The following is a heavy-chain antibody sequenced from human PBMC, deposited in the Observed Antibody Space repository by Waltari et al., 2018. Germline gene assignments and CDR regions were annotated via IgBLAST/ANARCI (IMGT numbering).Heavy chain of an antibody. CDR2: ISGSGGST. CDR1: GFTFSSSA. D-gene: IGHD2-2*01. J-gene: IGHJ4*02. CDR3: AKDGPSIVVPAAIIDY. Sequence: EVQLVESGGGLVQPGGSLRPSCAASGFTFSSSAMTWVLQAPGKGLEWVSAISGSGGSTYYADSVKGRFTISRDNSKNTLYLQMNSLRAEDTAVYYCAKDGPSIVVPAAIIDYWGQGTLVTVSS. V-gene: IGHV3-23*04.